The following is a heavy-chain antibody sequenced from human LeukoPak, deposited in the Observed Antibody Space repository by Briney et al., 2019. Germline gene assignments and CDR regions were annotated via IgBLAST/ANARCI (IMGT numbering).Heavy chain of an antibody. CDR2: INTYTGNT. Sequence: GASVKVSCKSSGYTFTSYGISWVRQAPGQGLEWMGWINTYTGNTNYAQKFQGRVTMTTDTSTSTAYMELRSLRSDDTAVYYCARVGFTSSWSNFDYWGQGTLVTVSS. CDR1: GYTFTSYG. V-gene: IGHV1-18*01. J-gene: IGHJ4*02. D-gene: IGHD6-13*01. CDR3: ARVGFTSSWSNFDY.